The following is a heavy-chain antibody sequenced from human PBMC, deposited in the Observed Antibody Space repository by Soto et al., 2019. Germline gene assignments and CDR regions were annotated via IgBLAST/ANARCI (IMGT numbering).Heavy chain of an antibody. CDR3: ATGSFTSTGGRIGYHYNAMDV. V-gene: IGHV1-69*13. CDR2: IIPILGPE. Sequence: SVKDSCKSSGGTFSSHSINWVRQAPGQGLEWMGGIIPILGPENLAKKCQGRVTLTADESTTTAYMELISLTSDDTAVYYCATGSFTSTGGRIGYHYNAMDVWGQGTTVTVSS. D-gene: IGHD1-1*01. CDR1: GGTFSSHS. J-gene: IGHJ6*02.